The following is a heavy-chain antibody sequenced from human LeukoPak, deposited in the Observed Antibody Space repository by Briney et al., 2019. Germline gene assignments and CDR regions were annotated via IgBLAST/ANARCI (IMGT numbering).Heavy chain of an antibody. Sequence: PGGSLRLSCTTSGFNFRAYWMGWVRQAPGKGLEWVANIHQHGSKENYLDSVKGRFTISRDNAKSSIYLQMNSLRAEDTAIYYCAKAQYYYDSSDLDYWGQGTLVTVSS. CDR1: GFNFRAYW. D-gene: IGHD3-22*01. J-gene: IGHJ4*02. CDR2: IHQHGSKE. V-gene: IGHV3-7*03. CDR3: AKAQYYYDSSDLDY.